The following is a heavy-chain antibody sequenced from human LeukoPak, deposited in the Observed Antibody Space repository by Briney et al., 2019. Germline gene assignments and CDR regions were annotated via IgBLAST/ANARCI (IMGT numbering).Heavy chain of an antibody. J-gene: IGHJ6*03. CDR2: INAGNGNT. Sequence: ASVKVSCKASGYTFTSYAMHWVRQAPGQRLEWMGWINAGNGNTKYSQEFQGRATITRDTSASTAYMELSSLRSEDMAVYYCARGESVTTDYYYYMDVWGKGTTVTVSS. CDR3: ARGESVTTDYYYYMDV. CDR1: GYTFTSYA. V-gene: IGHV1-3*03. D-gene: IGHD4-11*01.